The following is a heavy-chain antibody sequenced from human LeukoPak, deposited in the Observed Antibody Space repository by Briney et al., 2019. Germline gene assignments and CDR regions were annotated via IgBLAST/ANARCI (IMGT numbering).Heavy chain of an antibody. Sequence: GASVKVSCKASGYPFTTYDINWVRQAPGQGLEWVAWMNPNSGGTVYAQKFQGRVTMTRNTSISTAYMELSSLRSEDTAVYYCARGFGVEMATTPWGQGTLVTVSS. J-gene: IGHJ4*02. V-gene: IGHV1-8*01. CDR3: ARGFGVEMATTP. CDR2: MNPNSGGT. D-gene: IGHD5-24*01. CDR1: GYPFTTYD.